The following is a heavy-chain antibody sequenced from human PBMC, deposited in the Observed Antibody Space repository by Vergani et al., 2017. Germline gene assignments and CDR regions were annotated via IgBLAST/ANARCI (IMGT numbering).Heavy chain of an antibody. D-gene: IGHD4-17*01. CDR3: AREGYGDYVEWDYYYGMDG. CDR1: GYTFTSYG. V-gene: IGHV1-18*01. CDR2: ITAYNGNT. Sequence: QVQLVQSGAEVKKPGASVKVSCKASGYTFTSYGISWVRQSPGQGLEWMGWITAYNGNTNYAQKLQGRVTMTTDTSTSTAYMELRSLISDDTAVYYCAREGYGDYVEWDYYYGMDGWGQGTTVTVSS. J-gene: IGHJ6*02.